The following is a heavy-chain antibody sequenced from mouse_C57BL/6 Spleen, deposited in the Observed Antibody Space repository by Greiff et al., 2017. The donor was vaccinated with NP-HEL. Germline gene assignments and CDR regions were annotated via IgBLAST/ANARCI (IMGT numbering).Heavy chain of an antibody. CDR3: ARSGKYDGYYYAMDY. D-gene: IGHD2-3*01. CDR1: GYTFTSYT. J-gene: IGHJ4*01. V-gene: IGHV1-4*01. Sequence: VQLQQSGAELARPGASVKMSCKASGYTFTSYTMHWVKQRPGQGLEWIGYINPSSGYTKYNQKFKDKATLTADKSSSTAYMQLSSLTSEDSAVYYCARSGKYDGYYYAMDYWGQGTSVTVSS. CDR2: INPSSGYT.